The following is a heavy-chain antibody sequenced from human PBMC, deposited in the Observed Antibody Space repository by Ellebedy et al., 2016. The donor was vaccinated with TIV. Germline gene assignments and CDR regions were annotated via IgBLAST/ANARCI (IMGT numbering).Heavy chain of an antibody. CDR3: ARPPDAVAGQNY. J-gene: IGHJ4*02. CDR2: INSGGTII. CDR1: GFTFSNYY. Sequence: GESLKISCAASGFTFSNYYMTWIRLAPGKGLEWISYINSGGTIIYYADSVKGRFTISRDNAKNSLYLQMHSLRAEDTAVYYCARPPDAVAGQNYWGQGILVSVSS. V-gene: IGHV3-11*01. D-gene: IGHD6-19*01.